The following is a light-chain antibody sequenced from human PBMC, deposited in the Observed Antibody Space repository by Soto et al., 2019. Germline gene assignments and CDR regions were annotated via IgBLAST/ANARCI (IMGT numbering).Light chain of an antibody. CDR1: SSDVGGYNF. V-gene: IGLV2-11*01. J-gene: IGLJ1*01. Sequence: HSVLPRPASVSGSPGQSITISCTGTSSDVGGYNFVSWYQQHPGKAPKLLIYDVNKWPSGVPDRFSGSKSGNTASLTISGLQAEDEADYYCCSYIGSYSYVFGTGTKVTVL. CDR3: CSYIGSYSYV. CDR2: DVN.